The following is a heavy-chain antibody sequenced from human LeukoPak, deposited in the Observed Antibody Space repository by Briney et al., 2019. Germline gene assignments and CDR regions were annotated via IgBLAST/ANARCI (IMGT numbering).Heavy chain of an antibody. CDR2: INHSGST. V-gene: IGHV4-34*01. CDR1: GGSFSGYY. D-gene: IGHD5-24*01. CDR3: ARHRGLFRRDGYNF. Sequence: PSETLSLTCAVYGGSFSGYYWSWIRQPPGKGLEWIGEINHSGSTNYNPSLKSRVTISVDTSKNQFSLKLSSVTAADTAVYYCARHRGLFRRDGYNFWGQGTLVTVSS. J-gene: IGHJ4*02.